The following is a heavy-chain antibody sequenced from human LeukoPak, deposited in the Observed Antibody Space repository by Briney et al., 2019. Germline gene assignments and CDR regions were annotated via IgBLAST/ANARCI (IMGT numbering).Heavy chain of an antibody. D-gene: IGHD4-23*01. CDR1: GYTFTIHE. J-gene: IGHJ4*02. Sequence: GASVKVSCKASGYTFTIHEIHWVRQATGLGLEWMGWMNPNSGSTGYAQKFQGRVSITRDTSRTTAYMELSSLTSEDTAVYYCAPPAPFYPDSNTYDGGDWGQGTLVTVSS. V-gene: IGHV1-8*01. CDR2: MNPNSGST. CDR3: APPAPFYPDSNTYDGGD.